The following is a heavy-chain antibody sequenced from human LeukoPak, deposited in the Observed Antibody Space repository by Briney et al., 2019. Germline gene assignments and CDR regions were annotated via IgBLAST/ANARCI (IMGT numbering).Heavy chain of an antibody. CDR3: ARMNLGATTGFDY. Sequence: GGSLRLSCAASGFTFSNYAMSWVRQAPGKGLEWVSGISGSGGDTYYADSVKGRFTISRDSSKNTLYLQMNSLRAEDTAVYYCARMNLGATTGFDYWGQGTLVTVSS. CDR2: ISGSGGDT. V-gene: IGHV3-23*01. D-gene: IGHD1-26*01. CDR1: GFTFSNYA. J-gene: IGHJ4*02.